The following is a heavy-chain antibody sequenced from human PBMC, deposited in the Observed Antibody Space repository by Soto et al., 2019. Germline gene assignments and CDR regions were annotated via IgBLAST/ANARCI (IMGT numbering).Heavy chain of an antibody. J-gene: IGHJ6*02. CDR2: INPNSGGT. CDR1: GYTFTGYY. D-gene: IGHD3-9*01. CDR3: ARGASGGYDILTGYYNYYYYYGMDV. Sequence: QVQLVQSGAEVKKPGASVKVSCKASGYTFTGYYMHWVRQAPGQGLEWMGWINPNSGGTNYAQKLQGRVTMTRDTSISTAYMELSRLRSDDTAVYYCARGASGGYDILTGYYNYYYYYGMDVWGQGTTVTVSS. V-gene: IGHV1-2*02.